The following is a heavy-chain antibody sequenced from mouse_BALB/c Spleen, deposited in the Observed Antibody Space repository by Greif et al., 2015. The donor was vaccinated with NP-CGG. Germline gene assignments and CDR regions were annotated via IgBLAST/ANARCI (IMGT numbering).Heavy chain of an antibody. CDR1: GFTFSDYG. J-gene: IGHJ1*01. Sequence: EVQLQQSGGGLVQPGGSRKLSCAASGFTFSDYGMAWVRQAPGKGPEWVAFISNLAYSIYYADTVTGRFTISRENAKNXLYLEMSSLRSEDTAMYYCARDYGSSYWYFDVWGAGTTVTVSS. V-gene: IGHV5-15*02. D-gene: IGHD1-1*01. CDR3: ARDYGSSYWYFDV. CDR2: ISNLAYSI.